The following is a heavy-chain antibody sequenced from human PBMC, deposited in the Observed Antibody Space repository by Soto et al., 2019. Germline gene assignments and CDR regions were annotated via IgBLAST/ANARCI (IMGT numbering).Heavy chain of an antibody. J-gene: IGHJ6*02. Sequence: QVQLQQWGAGLLKPSETLSLTCAVYGGSFNDYYWSWIRQPPGKGLEWIGEINHSGSTNYNPSLKSRVTMSVDTSKNQFSLRLSSVAAADTAVYYCAGGRDTIFGVVSYFYYGMDAWGHGTTVSVYS. D-gene: IGHD3-3*01. CDR3: AGGRDTIFGVVSYFYYGMDA. CDR2: INHSGST. CDR1: GGSFNDYY. V-gene: IGHV4-34*01.